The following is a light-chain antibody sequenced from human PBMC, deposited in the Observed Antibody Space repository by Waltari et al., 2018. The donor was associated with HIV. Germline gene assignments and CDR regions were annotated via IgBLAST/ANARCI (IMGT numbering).Light chain of an antibody. V-gene: IGLV2-14*03. CDR2: DVS. CDR3: SSYTSSSPYA. J-gene: IGLJ1*01. Sequence: QSALTQPASVSGSPGQSITISCPGTSTDVGGYNYVSWYQQHPGKAPKLMIYDVSNRPSGVSNRVSGSKSGNTASLTISGLQAEDEADYYCSSYTSSSPYAFGTGTKVTVL. CDR1: STDVGGYNY.